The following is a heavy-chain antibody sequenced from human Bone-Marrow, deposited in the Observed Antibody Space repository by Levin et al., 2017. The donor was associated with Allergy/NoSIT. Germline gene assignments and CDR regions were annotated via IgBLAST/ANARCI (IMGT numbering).Heavy chain of an antibody. CDR3: ARDRCSSINCYKGYCFYGLDV. D-gene: IGHD2-2*02. CDR1: GLTFSTYS. J-gene: IGHJ6*02. CDR2: ISSDGSKK. Sequence: GGSLRLSCAASGLTFSTYSLHWVRQAPGKGLEWVSLISSDGSKKFYADSVKGRFTISRDNSKNTVFLQMNSMRPEDTAVYSCARDRCSSINCYKGYCFYGLDVWGQGTTVIVSS. V-gene: IGHV3-30-3*01.